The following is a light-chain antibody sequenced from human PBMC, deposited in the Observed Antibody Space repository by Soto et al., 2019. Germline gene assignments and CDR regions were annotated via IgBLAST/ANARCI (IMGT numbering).Light chain of an antibody. CDR3: QTWGSGIVV. V-gene: IGLV4-69*01. CDR2: LNSDGSQ. CDR1: SGHSNYA. Sequence: QLVLTQSPSASASLGPSVKLTCTLSSGHSNYAIAWHQQQSEKGPRYLMKLNSDGSQSKGDVIPGRFSCSSSGAERYLTISSLQSEDEADYCCQTWGSGIVVFGGGTKLTVL. J-gene: IGLJ2*01.